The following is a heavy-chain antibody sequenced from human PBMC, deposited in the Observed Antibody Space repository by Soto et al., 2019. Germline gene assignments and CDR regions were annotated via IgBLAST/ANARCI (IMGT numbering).Heavy chain of an antibody. V-gene: IGHV1-18*04. CDR2: ISAYNGNT. Sequence: SVKVSFKASCYTFTSYGISWVRQAPGQGLEWMGWISAYNGNTNYAQKLQGRVTMTTDTSTSTAYMELRSLRSDDTAVYYCASGITGTKRDDAFDIWGQGTMVTVSS. CDR1: CYTFTSYG. J-gene: IGHJ3*02. D-gene: IGHD1-7*01. CDR3: ASGITGTKRDDAFDI.